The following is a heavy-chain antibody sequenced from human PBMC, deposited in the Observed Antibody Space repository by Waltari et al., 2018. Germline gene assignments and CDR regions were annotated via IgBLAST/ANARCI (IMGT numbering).Heavy chain of an antibody. Sequence: VQLVESGGGVVQPGRSLRLSCAASGFTFSSYGLHWVRQAQGKGLEWVSYISSSSSTIYYADSVKGRFTISRDNAKNSLYLQMNSLRAEDTAVYYCARDKTMVLMFWFDPWGQGTLVTVSS. CDR1: GFTFSSYG. CDR3: ARDKTMVLMFWFDP. J-gene: IGHJ5*02. D-gene: IGHD3-10*01. V-gene: IGHV3-48*04. CDR2: ISSSSSTI.